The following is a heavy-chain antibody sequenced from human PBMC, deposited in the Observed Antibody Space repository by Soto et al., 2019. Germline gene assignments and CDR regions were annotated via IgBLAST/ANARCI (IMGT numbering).Heavy chain of an antibody. CDR2: IIPIFGVT. V-gene: IGHV1-69*08. J-gene: IGHJ4*02. CDR3: VRDWESTTQTWGFGDS. Sequence: QVQLVQSGAEVKKPGSSVKVSCKASGGTFSSYTITWVRQAPGQGLEWLGRIIPIFGVTNYAQKFQGRVTITADRSTTTAYMELSRLRSEDTAVYYCVRDWESTTQTWGFGDSWGQGTLVTVSS. CDR1: GGTFSSYT. D-gene: IGHD1-1*01.